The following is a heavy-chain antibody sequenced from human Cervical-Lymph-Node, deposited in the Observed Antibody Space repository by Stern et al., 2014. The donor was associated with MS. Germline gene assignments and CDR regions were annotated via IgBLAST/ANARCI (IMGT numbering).Heavy chain of an antibody. D-gene: IGHD3-3*01. CDR2: FDPEDGEP. CDR3: ATDRDDFRSGYSAPTKGYGLDV. Sequence: VQLVQSGAEVKKPGASVKVSCKVSGYTLTELSMHWVRQAPGKGLEWMGGFDPEDGEPIYAQKCQGRVTMTEDTSTDTAYMDLSSLRSEDTAVYYCATDRDDFRSGYSAPTKGYGLDVWGQGTTVTVTS. CDR1: GYTLTELS. J-gene: IGHJ6*02. V-gene: IGHV1-24*01.